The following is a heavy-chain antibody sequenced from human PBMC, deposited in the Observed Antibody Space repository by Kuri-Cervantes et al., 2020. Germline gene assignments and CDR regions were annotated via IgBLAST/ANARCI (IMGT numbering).Heavy chain of an antibody. V-gene: IGHV4-38-2*02. Sequence: SETLSLTCSVSGYSISSGHSWGWIRQPPGKGLEWIGNLYHSGIPYYNSSLQSRLTISVDTSKRQFSLRLSSMTAADTAVYYCARLVKNRNFDPYYFDYWGPGTLVTVSS. D-gene: IGHD6-6*01. CDR2: LYHSGIP. CDR1: GYSISSGHS. J-gene: IGHJ4*02. CDR3: ARLVKNRNFDPYYFDY.